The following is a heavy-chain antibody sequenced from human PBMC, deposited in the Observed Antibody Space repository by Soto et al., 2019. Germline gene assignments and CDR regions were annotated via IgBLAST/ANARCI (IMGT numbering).Heavy chain of an antibody. J-gene: IGHJ3*02. CDR3: ASLNCTNGVCRKLGIAFDI. Sequence: SETRCLTCTVSGGSISRYYWSGSRQPPGKGPEWIGSIYYSGSTYYNPSLKSRVTISVDTSKNQFSLKLSSVTAADTAVYYCASLNCTNGVCRKLGIAFDIWGQGTMVTVSS. V-gene: IGHV4-59*05. CDR2: IYYSGST. CDR1: GGSISRYY. D-gene: IGHD2-8*01.